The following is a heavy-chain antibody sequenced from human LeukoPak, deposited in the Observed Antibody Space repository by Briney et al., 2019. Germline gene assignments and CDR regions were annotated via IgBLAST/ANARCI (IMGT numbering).Heavy chain of an antibody. Sequence: GESLKISCKGSGYSFTSYWIGWVRQMPGKGLEWMGIIYPGDSDTRYSPSFQGQVTISADKSISTAYLQWSSLKASDTAMYYCARLSGSTSPKFITGSYYYYYGMDVWGQGTTATVSS. CDR3: ARLSGSTSPKFITGSYYYYYGMDV. CDR2: IYPGDSDT. J-gene: IGHJ6*02. V-gene: IGHV5-51*01. CDR1: GYSFTSYW. D-gene: IGHD1-20*01.